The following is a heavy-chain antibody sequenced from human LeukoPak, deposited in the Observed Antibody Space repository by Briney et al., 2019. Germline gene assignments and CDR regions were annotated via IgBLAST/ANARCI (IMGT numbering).Heavy chain of an antibody. D-gene: IGHD2-8*01. CDR1: GYTFTGYY. CDR2: INPNSGGT. Sequence: ASVKVSCKASGYTFTGYYMHWVRQAPGQGLEWMGRINPNSGGTNYAQKFQGRVTMTRDTSVSTAYMELSRLRPDDTAVYYCARDLGYCTNGVCHTRFDYWGQGTLVAVSS. V-gene: IGHV1-2*06. CDR3: ARDLGYCTNGVCHTRFDY. J-gene: IGHJ4*02.